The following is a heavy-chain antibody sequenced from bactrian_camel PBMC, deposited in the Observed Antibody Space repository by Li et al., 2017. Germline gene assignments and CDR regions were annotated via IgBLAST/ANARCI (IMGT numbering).Heavy chain of an antibody. CDR1: AYIFSNCE. CDR2: IDNDEST. Sequence: VESGGGSVQAGGSLKLTCATSAYIFSNCEMGWYRQAPGKEREIVATIDNDESTAYAESVKGRFSISRDNAKNTLFLQLNSLNTEDTAMYYCAKSDGEAWFAYWGQGTQVTVS. CDR3: AKSDGEAWFAY. J-gene: IGHJ4*01. D-gene: IGHD6*01. V-gene: IGHV3S53*01.